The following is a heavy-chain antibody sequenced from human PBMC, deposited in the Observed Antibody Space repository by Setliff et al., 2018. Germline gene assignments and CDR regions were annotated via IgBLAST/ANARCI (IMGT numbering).Heavy chain of an antibody. CDR3: AREGFYCTNGVCYRPFYY. CDR1: GDSIINYY. D-gene: IGHD2-8*01. V-gene: IGHV4-4*08. CDR2: IYSSGNT. J-gene: IGHJ4*02. Sequence: SETLSLTCTVSGDSIINYYWSWIRQPPGKGLEWIGDIYSSGNTNYNPSLKSRVTISVDTSKNQFSLNLTSVTAADTAVYYCAREGFYCTNGVCYRPFYYWGQGTLVTVSS.